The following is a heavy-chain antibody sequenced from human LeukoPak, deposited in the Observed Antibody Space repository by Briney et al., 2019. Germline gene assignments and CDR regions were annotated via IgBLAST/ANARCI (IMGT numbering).Heavy chain of an antibody. V-gene: IGHV5-51*01. CDR2: IYPADSDT. CDR3: ARHGANGYDYS. Sequence: GESLKISCQGSGYTFTAYGIGWVRQMPGEGLEWMGIIYPADSDTRYSPSFQGQVTISVDKSISTAYLQWSSLKASDTAIYYCARHGANGYDYSWGQGTLATVSS. CDR1: GYTFTAYG. J-gene: IGHJ4*02. D-gene: IGHD5-12*01.